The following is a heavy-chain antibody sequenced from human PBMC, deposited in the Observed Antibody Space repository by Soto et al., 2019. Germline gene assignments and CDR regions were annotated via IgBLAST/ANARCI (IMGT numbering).Heavy chain of an antibody. CDR3: AKYRALETQTPYGMDV. Sequence: EMQLLESGGGLGQPGGSLRLSCVASPITVYNFAAMSWVRQTPERGLEWVSTISGRGDHRYYADSVKGRFTISRDNSKNRLYLQMDGLIVDDTAVYYCAKYRALETQTPYGMDVWGQVTTVTV. D-gene: IGHD3-10*01. V-gene: IGHV3-23*01. CDR1: PITVYNFAA. J-gene: IGHJ6*02. CDR2: ISGRGDHR.